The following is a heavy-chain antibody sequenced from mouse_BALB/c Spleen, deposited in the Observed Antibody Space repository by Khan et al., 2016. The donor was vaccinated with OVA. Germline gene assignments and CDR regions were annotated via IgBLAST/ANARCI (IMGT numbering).Heavy chain of an antibody. Sequence: QVQLQHSGPGLVQPSQSLSITCTASGFSLTSYGVHWVRQSPGKGLEWLGVIWPGGSTDYNAAFISRLSISKDNSKGQVFFKMNSLQANDTAIYYCARNYDYDEGLAYWGQGTLVTVSA. CDR1: GFSLTSYG. J-gene: IGHJ3*01. CDR2: IWPGGST. D-gene: IGHD2-4*01. CDR3: ARNYDYDEGLAY. V-gene: IGHV2-2*02.